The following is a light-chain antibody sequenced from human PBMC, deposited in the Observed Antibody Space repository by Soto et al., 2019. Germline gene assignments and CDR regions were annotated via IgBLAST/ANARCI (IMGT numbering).Light chain of an antibody. J-gene: IGLJ1*01. Sequence: QSVLTQPASVSGSPGQSITISCTGSSSDVGGYSFVSWYQHHPGKAPKLMLYDVTNRPSGVSNRFSGSKSGNTASLTISGLQAEDEADYYCCSYTIFSTYVFGTGTKVTVL. CDR3: CSYTIFSTYV. CDR1: SSDVGGYSF. CDR2: DVT. V-gene: IGLV2-14*03.